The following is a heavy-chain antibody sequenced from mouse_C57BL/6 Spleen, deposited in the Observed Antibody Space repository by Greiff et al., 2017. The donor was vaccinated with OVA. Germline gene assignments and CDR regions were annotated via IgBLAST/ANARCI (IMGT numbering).Heavy chain of an antibody. V-gene: IGHV5-17*01. D-gene: IGHD1-1*01. CDR3: SSTYSSRRFDY. CDR1: GFTFSDYG. Sequence: EVKLVESGGGLVKPGGSLKLSCAASGFTFSDYGMHWVRQAPEKGLEWVAYISSGSSTIYYADTVKGRFTISRDNAKNTLFLQMTSLTSEDSAMYYCSSTYSSRRFDYWGQGTTLTVSS. CDR2: ISSGSSTI. J-gene: IGHJ2*01.